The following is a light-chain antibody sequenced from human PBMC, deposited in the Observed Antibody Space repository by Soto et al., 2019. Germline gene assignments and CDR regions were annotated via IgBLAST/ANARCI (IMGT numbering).Light chain of an antibody. J-gene: IGKJ1*01. V-gene: IGKV3-15*01. CDR3: QQYHNWPWT. CDR1: QTISSN. Sequence: DRVMTQSPATLSVSPVDRATLSCRASQTISSNLAWYQQKPGQAPRLLIHSSSTRATGIPARFSGSGSGTEFTLTISSLQSEDFAVYYCQQYHNWPWTFGQGTKVDIK. CDR2: SSS.